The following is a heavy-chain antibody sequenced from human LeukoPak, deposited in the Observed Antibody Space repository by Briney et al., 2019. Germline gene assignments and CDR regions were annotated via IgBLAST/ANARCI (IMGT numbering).Heavy chain of an antibody. J-gene: IGHJ3*02. CDR2: IRYDGSNK. Sequence: QAGGSLRLSCAASGFTFSSYCIHWVRQAPGKGLEWVAFIRYDGSNKYYADSVKGRFTISRDNSKNTLYLQMNSLRAEDTALYYCAKDVHRYSGSPSDGFDIWGQGTMVTVSS. V-gene: IGHV3-30*02. CDR3: AKDVHRYSGSPSDGFDI. CDR1: GFTFSSYC. D-gene: IGHD1-26*01.